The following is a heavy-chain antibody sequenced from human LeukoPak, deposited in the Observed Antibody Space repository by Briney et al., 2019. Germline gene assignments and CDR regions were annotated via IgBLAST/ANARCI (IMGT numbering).Heavy chain of an antibody. CDR2: INHSGST. J-gene: IGHJ4*02. CDR3: ARGPFEY. CDR1: GGSFSVYY. Sequence: SETLSLTCAVYGGSFSVYYWSWIRQPPGKGLEWIGEINHSGSTNYNPSLKSRVTISVDTSKNQFSLKLSSVTAADTAVYYCARGPFEYWGQGTLVTVSS. V-gene: IGHV4-34*01.